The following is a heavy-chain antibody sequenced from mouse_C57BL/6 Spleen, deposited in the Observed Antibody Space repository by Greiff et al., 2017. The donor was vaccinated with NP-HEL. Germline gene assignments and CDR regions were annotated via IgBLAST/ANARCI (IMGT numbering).Heavy chain of an antibody. Sequence: VQLQQSGAELVRPGASVTLSCKASGYTFTDYEMHWVKQTPVPGLEWIGAIDPETGGTAYNQKFKGKAILTADKSSSTAYMELRSLTSEDSAVYYCTRRGTAQATWAMDYWGQGTSVTVSS. D-gene: IGHD3-2*02. V-gene: IGHV1-15*01. J-gene: IGHJ4*01. CDR1: GYTFTDYE. CDR3: TRRGTAQATWAMDY. CDR2: IDPETGGT.